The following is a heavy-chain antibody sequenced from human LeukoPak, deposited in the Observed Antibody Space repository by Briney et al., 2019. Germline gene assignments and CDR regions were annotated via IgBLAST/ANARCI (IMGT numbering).Heavy chain of an antibody. Sequence: ASVKVSCKASGYTFTSYDINWVRQATGQGLEWMGWMNPNSGNTGYAQKFQGRVTITRNTSISTAYMELSSLRSEDTAVYYCARVEVTAGYYPHYYYYYMDVRGKGTTVTVSS. V-gene: IGHV1-8*03. CDR1: GYTFTSYD. J-gene: IGHJ6*03. CDR2: MNPNSGNT. CDR3: ARVEVTAGYYPHYYYYYMDV. D-gene: IGHD3-22*01.